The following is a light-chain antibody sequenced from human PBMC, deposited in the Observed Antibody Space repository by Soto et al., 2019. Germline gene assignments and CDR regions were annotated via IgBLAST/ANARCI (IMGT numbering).Light chain of an antibody. V-gene: IGKV3-20*01. CDR2: GAS. CDR3: QQYDTSRRT. J-gene: IGKJ1*01. Sequence: EIVLTQSPGTLSLPPGERATLSCRASQSVRSNYLAWYQQKPGQAPRLLIYGASSRATGIPDRFSGSGSGTDFSLTISRLDPEDFAVYYCQQYDTSRRTFGQGTKVEIK. CDR1: QSVRSNY.